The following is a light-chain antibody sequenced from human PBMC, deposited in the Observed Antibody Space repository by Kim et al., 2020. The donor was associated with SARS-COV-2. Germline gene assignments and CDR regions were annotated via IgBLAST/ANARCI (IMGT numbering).Light chain of an antibody. CDR1: SSDVGVYNY. CDR2: DVS. Sequence: QAGIISSTGTSSDVGVYNYVSWYQQNPGKAPKLLIYDVSTRPAGVSRRFAGSKSGNTASLTISGLQPEGEADYYCSSYTSGTTFYVFGGGTKSPS. V-gene: IGLV2-14*03. J-gene: IGLJ1*01. CDR3: SSYTSGTTFYV.